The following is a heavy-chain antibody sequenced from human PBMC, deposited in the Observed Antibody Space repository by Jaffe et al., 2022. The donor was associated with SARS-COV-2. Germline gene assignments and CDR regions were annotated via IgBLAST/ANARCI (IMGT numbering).Heavy chain of an antibody. CDR3: VRTALFWQSTDYFDS. CDR1: GFIDSSSF. V-gene: IGHV3-66*02. D-gene: IGHD3-3*01. J-gene: IGHJ4*02. Sequence: EVQLVESGGGLVRPGGSLRLSCVISGFIDSSSFMGWVRQVPGRGLEVLSVISGGGRTHHADSVKGRFTISRDSSRNTVYLQMNSLRTEDTAVYFCVRTALFWQSTDYFDSWGQGVLVTVSS. CDR2: ISGGGRT.